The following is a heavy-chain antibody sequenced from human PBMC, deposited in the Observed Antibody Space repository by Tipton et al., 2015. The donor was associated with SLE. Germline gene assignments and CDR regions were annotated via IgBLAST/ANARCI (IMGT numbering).Heavy chain of an antibody. Sequence: LRLSCSVSGGSLSSADYYWSWIRQPPGKGLEWIGYIYTSGSTNYNPSLKSRVTISVDTSKNQFSLKLSSVTAADTALYYCARETGAYTSGWSRYFGMDVWGQGTSVTVSS. J-gene: IGHJ6*02. V-gene: IGHV4-30-4*01. CDR2: IYTSGST. CDR3: ARETGAYTSGWSRYFGMDV. D-gene: IGHD6-19*01. CDR1: GGSLSSADYY.